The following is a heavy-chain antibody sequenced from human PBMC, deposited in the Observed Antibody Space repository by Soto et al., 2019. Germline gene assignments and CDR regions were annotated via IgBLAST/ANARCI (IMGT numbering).Heavy chain of an antibody. CDR1: GGSINTDPYF. V-gene: IGHV4-39*01. D-gene: IGHD5-18*01. J-gene: IGHJ4*02. CDR2: ISYSWRI. CDR3: ARHGGYDSRYPRYFDY. Sequence: SETLSLTCTVYGGSINTDPYFWGWIRQPPGKGPEWIGSISYSWRILYLPSLTSQPTKSVDTSKIQCSLSLSSVTAADTDVYYCARHGGYDSRYPRYFDYWGQGSLATDS.